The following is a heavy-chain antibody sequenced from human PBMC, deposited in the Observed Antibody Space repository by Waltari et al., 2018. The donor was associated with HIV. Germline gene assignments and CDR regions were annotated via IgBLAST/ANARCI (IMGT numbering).Heavy chain of an antibody. Sequence: EVQLLESGGGLVQPGGSLRLSCAASGFTFSSYVMRWVRQAPGKGLGWVSGISGRGGSTYYVDSVKGRFTISRDNSKNTLYLQMNSLRAEDTAVYYCAKDHSALRIAGARGYYGMDVWGQGTTVTVSS. J-gene: IGHJ6*02. D-gene: IGHD6-13*01. CDR1: GFTFSSYV. CDR2: ISGRGGST. V-gene: IGHV3-23*01. CDR3: AKDHSALRIAGARGYYGMDV.